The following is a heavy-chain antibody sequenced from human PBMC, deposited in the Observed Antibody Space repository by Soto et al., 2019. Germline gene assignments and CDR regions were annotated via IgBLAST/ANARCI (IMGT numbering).Heavy chain of an antibody. Sequence: PGGTLRLACSASGFPYRSSAMHWVRQAPGKGLEWVAVISYDGSNKYYADSVKGRFTISRDNSKNTLYLQMNSLRAEDTAVYYCARGRGIVHYFDYWGQGTLVTVSS. CDR3: ARGRGIVHYFDY. CDR2: ISYDGSNK. D-gene: IGHD3-22*01. CDR1: GFPYRSSA. J-gene: IGHJ4*02. V-gene: IGHV3-30-3*01.